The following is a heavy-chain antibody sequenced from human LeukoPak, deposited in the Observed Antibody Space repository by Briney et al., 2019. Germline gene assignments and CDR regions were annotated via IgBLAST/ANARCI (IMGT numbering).Heavy chain of an antibody. CDR3: ARRYSNYFFDY. D-gene: IGHD4-11*01. Sequence: PSETLSLTCTVSGGSISSYYWSWIRQPAGKGLEWIGRIYTSGSTNYNPSPRSRVTMSVDTSKHQFSPKLSSVTAADTAVYYCARRYSNYFFDYWGQGTLVTVSS. CDR2: IYTSGST. V-gene: IGHV4-4*07. J-gene: IGHJ4*02. CDR1: GGSISSYY.